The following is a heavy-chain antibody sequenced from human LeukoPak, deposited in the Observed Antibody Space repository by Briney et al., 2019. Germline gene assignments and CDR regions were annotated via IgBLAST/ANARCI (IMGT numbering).Heavy chain of an antibody. CDR3: ARVGEVVGGYDDFDY. CDR1: GGSISSYY. CDR2: IYYSGST. Sequence: SETLSLTCTVSGGSISSYYWSWIRQPPGKGLEWIGYIYYSGSTNYNPSLKSRVTISVDTSKNQFSLKLSSVTAADTAVYYCARVGEVVGGYDDFDYWGQGTLVTVSS. V-gene: IGHV4-59*08. J-gene: IGHJ4*02. D-gene: IGHD5-12*01.